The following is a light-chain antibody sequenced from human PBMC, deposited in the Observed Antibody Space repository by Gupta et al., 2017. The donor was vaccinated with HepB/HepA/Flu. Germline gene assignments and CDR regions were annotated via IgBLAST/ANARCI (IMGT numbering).Light chain of an antibody. V-gene: IGKV3-11*01. CDR3: QQRSNWPPFT. Sequence: EIVLTQSTPTLSLSPGESDTLSCRQSQSVSSYLAWYQQKPGQAPTLLIYDASNRATAIPARFSGSGSGTDVTLTISSREPEDFAVYYCQQRSNWPPFTFGPGTKVDIK. CDR1: QSVSSY. J-gene: IGKJ3*01. CDR2: DAS.